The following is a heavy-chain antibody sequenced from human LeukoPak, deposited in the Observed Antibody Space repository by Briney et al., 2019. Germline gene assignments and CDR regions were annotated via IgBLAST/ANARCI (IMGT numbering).Heavy chain of an antibody. Sequence: SETLSLTCAVYGGSFSGYYWSWIRQPPGKGLEWIGEINHSGSTNYSPSLKSRVTISVDTSKNQFSLKLSSVTAADTAVYYCARRCSTRNFDYWGQGALVTVSS. D-gene: IGHD2-2*01. CDR3: ARRCSTRNFDY. J-gene: IGHJ4*02. CDR2: INHSGST. CDR1: GGSFSGYY. V-gene: IGHV4-34*01.